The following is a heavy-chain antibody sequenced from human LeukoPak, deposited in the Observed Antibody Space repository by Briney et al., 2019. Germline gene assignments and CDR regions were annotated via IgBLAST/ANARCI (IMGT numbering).Heavy chain of an antibody. CDR1: GFTFTTSW. V-gene: IGHV3-74*01. D-gene: IGHD6-13*01. CDR3: ARDQYSSTWYRGAFDV. J-gene: IGHJ3*01. CDR2: IESDGTST. Sequence: PGGSLRLSCAASGFTFTTSWMHWFRQAPGKGLVWVSRIESDGTSTTYADSVKGRFTISRDNAKNTLYLQMNSLRAEDTAMYYCARDQYSSTWYRGAFDVWGQGTMVSVSS.